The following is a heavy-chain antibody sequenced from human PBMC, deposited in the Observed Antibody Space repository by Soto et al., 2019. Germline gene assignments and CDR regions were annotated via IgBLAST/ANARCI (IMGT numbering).Heavy chain of an antibody. D-gene: IGHD3-9*01. J-gene: IGHJ4*02. CDR2: IYYSGST. V-gene: IGHV4-39*01. Sequence: SETLSLTCTVSGGSISSSSYYWGWIRQPPGKGLEWIGSIYYSGSTYYNPSLKSRVTISVDTSKNQFSLKLSSVTAADTAVYYCARHALEGPDYDILTGYYLKPHFDYWGQGTLVTVSS. CDR1: GGSISSSSYY. CDR3: ARHALEGPDYDILTGYYLKPHFDY.